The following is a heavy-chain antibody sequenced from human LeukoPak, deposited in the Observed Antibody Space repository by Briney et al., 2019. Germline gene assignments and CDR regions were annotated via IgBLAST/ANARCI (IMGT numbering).Heavy chain of an antibody. D-gene: IGHD2-21*02. Sequence: ASVKVSCKASGYTFTSYGINWVRQAPGQGPEWMGWISAYNGNTNYAQKVQGRVTLTTDTSTNTAYMELRSLRSDDTAVYYCARDPMTSQGRDYYYGMDVWGQGTTVTVSS. CDR1: GYTFTSYG. CDR3: ARDPMTSQGRDYYYGMDV. J-gene: IGHJ6*02. V-gene: IGHV1-18*01. CDR2: ISAYNGNT.